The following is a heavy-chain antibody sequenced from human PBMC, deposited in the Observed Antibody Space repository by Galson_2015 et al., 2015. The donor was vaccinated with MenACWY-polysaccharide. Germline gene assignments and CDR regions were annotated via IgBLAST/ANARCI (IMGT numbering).Heavy chain of an antibody. D-gene: IGHD6-19*01. Sequence: LSLTCTVSGGSISSYYWNWIRQPPGKGLEWVGYINYSGSTNHNPSLKSRVTMPVDTSKNQFSLNLTSVTDADTAVYYCARAIAVAGQRRDFDLWGRGTLGTVSS. J-gene: IGHJ2*01. V-gene: IGHV4-59*01. CDR3: ARAIAVAGQRRDFDL. CDR1: GGSISSYY. CDR2: INYSGST.